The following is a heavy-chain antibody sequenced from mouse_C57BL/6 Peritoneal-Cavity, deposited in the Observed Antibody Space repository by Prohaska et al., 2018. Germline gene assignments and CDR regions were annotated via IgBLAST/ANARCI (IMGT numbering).Heavy chain of an antibody. CDR3: ARGQFITTVVAFDY. J-gene: IGHJ2*01. CDR2: ICPGSGST. D-gene: IGHD1-1*01. Sequence: QVQLQQSGPELVKPGASVKISCKSSGYTFPDYYITWVNQRPGQGLEWIGLICPGSGSTYDNEKFNGKATLTVDKSYSTAYMLLSSLTSEDSAVYFCARGQFITTVVAFDYWGQGTTLTVSS. CDR1: GYTFPDYY. V-gene: IGHV1-75*01.